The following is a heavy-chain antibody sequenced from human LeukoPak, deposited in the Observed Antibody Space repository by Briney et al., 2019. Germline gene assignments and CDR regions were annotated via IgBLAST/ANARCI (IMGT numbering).Heavy chain of an antibody. CDR3: ARGLRISVATPGNY. Sequence: ASVKVSCKASGYTFTSYDINWVRQATGQGLEWMGWMNPNSGNTGYAQKFQGRVTMTRNTSISTAYMELSSLRSEDTAVYYCARGLRISVATPGNYWGQGTLVTVSS. D-gene: IGHD5-12*01. CDR1: GYTFTSYD. V-gene: IGHV1-8*01. J-gene: IGHJ4*02. CDR2: MNPNSGNT.